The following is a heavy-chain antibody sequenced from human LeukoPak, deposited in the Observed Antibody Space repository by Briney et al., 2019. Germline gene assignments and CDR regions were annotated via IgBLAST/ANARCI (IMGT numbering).Heavy chain of an antibody. CDR1: GFTFTSYT. Sequence: PGGSLRLSCAAFGFTFTSYTMYWVRQAPGKGLEWVSIIGNNGGGIHYADSVRGRFTISRDNSKNTLYLQMTNLRVDDTALYYCAIDPNWETHNWGQGVLVTVSS. V-gene: IGHV3-23*01. CDR3: AIDPNWETHN. J-gene: IGHJ4*02. D-gene: IGHD7-27*01. CDR2: IGNNGGGI.